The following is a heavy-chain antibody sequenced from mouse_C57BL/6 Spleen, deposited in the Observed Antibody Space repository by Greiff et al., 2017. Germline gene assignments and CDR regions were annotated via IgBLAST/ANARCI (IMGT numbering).Heavy chain of an antibody. CDR1: GYTFTSYW. V-gene: IGHV1-69*01. CDR3: AKTLSYAMDY. Sequence: QVQLQQPGAELVMPGASVKLSCKASGYTFTSYWMHWVKQRTGQGLEWIGEIDPSDSYTNYTQQFKGKSTLTVDKSSSPAYMQLSSLTSEYSAVYYCAKTLSYAMDYGGQGTTVTVSS. J-gene: IGHJ4*01. CDR2: IDPSDSYT.